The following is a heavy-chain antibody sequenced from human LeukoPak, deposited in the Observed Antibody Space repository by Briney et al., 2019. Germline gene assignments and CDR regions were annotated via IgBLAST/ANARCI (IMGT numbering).Heavy chain of an antibody. Sequence: TGGSLRLSCAASGFNFIHYVMGRVRQAPGKGLEWVAKINQDGSEKDYVDSVKGRFTISRDNAKNSVYVQMNSLRPEDTAVYYCATGARGKNWGQGTLVTVPS. CDR3: ATGARGKN. CDR1: GFNFIHYV. J-gene: IGHJ4*02. CDR2: INQDGSEK. V-gene: IGHV3-7*01.